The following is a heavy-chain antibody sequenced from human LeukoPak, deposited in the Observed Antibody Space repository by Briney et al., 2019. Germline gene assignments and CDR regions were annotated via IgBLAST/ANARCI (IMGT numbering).Heavy chain of an antibody. CDR3: AKTNEARDYVWGSYRWGDDAFDI. CDR2: IKQDGSEK. Sequence: GGSLRLSCAASGFTFSSYWMSWVRQAPGKGLEWVANIKQDGSEKYYVDSVKGRFTISRDNAKNSLYLQMNSLRAEDTAVYYCAKTNEARDYVWGSYRWGDDAFDIWGQGTMVTVSS. V-gene: IGHV3-7*03. J-gene: IGHJ3*02. CDR1: GFTFSSYW. D-gene: IGHD3-16*02.